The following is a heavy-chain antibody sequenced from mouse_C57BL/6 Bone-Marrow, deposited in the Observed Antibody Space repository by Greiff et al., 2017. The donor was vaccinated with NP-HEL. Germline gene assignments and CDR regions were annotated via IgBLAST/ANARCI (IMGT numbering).Heavy chain of an antibody. V-gene: IGHV5-4*01. CDR3: AREQLRLLFDY. CDR1: GFTFSSYA. D-gene: IGHD3-2*02. Sequence: EVQLVESGGGLVKPGGSLKLSCAASGFTFSSYAMSWVRQTPEKRLEWVATISDGGSYTYYPDNVKGRFTISRDNAKNNLYLQMSHLKSEDTAMYYCAREQLRLLFDYWGQGTTLTVSS. CDR2: ISDGGSYT. J-gene: IGHJ2*01.